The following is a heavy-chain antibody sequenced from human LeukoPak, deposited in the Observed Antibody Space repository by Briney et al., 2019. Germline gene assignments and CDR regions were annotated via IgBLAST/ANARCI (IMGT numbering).Heavy chain of an antibody. J-gene: IGHJ4*02. Sequence: PSETLTLTCTVPGGSISSYYWSWLRQPPGKGLEWVAYIYYSGTTNDNPSLKSRVTISVDTSKTQFSLKPRSVTAADTAVDYWAIGVYTTAAQYGYWGQGTLVTVSS. D-gene: IGHD6-13*01. CDR3: AIGVYTTAAQYGY. V-gene: IGHV4-59*01. CDR1: GGSISSYY. CDR2: IYYSGTT.